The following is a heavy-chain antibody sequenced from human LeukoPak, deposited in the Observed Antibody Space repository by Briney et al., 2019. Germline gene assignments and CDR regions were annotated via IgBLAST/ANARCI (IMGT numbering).Heavy chain of an antibody. CDR2: ISSSSSYI. CDR1: GFTFSSYS. J-gene: IGHJ4*02. Sequence: KTGGSLRLSCAASGFTFSSYSMNWVRQAPGKGLEWASSISSSSSYIYYADSVKGRFTISRDNAKNSLYLQMNSLRAEDTAVYYCARRLRYDFWSPNYYFDYWGQGTLVTVSS. D-gene: IGHD3-3*01. V-gene: IGHV3-21*01. CDR3: ARRLRYDFWSPNYYFDY.